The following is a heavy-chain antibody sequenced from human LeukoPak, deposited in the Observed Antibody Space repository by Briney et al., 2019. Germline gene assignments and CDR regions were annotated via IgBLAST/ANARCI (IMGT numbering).Heavy chain of an antibody. CDR3: TTLSNDVLY. Sequence: NPGGSLRLSCAASGFTFHNAWMTWVRQAPGKGLEWVGRMKSNRDGGTSAYAAPVKGRFTISRDDSKNTLYLHMNSLRAEDTAVYYCTTLSNDVLYWGQGTLVTVS. CDR1: GFTFHNAW. J-gene: IGHJ4*02. CDR2: MKSNRDGGTS. V-gene: IGHV3-15*01. D-gene: IGHD4-11*01.